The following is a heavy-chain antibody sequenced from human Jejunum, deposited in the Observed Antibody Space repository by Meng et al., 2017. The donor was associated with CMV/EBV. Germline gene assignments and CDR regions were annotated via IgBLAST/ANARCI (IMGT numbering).Heavy chain of an antibody. J-gene: IGHJ4*02. Sequence: EVRVVDVGGGLGQPGWALELSFAVSGFIVSRNYMSWVRQAPGKGLGWVSVIYSGGGTYYADSVKGRFIISRENSKNTLYVQMNSLRGDDTAVYYCAGGDCSSGSCALDYWGRGTLVTVSS. CDR1: GFIVSRNY. CDR3: AGGDCSSGSCALDY. CDR2: IYSGGGT. D-gene: IGHD2-15*01. V-gene: IGHV3-66*01.